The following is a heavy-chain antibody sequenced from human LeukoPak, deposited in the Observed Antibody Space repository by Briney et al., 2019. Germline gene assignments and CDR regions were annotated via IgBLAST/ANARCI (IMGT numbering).Heavy chain of an antibody. CDR2: ISSSSSYI. D-gene: IGHD3-22*01. CDR1: GFTFSSYS. V-gene: IGHV3-21*01. J-gene: IGHJ5*02. CDR3: ARDLGPPYYYDSSGYYYYNWFDP. Sequence: GGSLRLSCAASGFTFSSYSMNWVRQAPGKGLEWVSSISSSSSYIYYADSVKGRFTISRDNAKNSLYLQMNSLRAEDTAMYYCARDLGPPYYYDSSGYYYYNWFDPWGQGTLVTVSS.